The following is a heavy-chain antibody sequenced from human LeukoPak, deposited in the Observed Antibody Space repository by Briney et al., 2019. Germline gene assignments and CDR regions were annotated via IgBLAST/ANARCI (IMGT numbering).Heavy chain of an antibody. D-gene: IGHD2-15*01. CDR2: IWYDGSKK. J-gene: IGHJ1*01. CDR3: ARGPIVVVAALEYAEYFQH. Sequence: PGGSLRLSCAASGFSFSDHGMHWVRQAPGKGLEWVAVIWYDGSKKYFADSVKGRFTISRDDSKNTLYLQMNSLRAEDTAVYYCARGPIVVVAALEYAEYFQHWGQGTLVTVSS. V-gene: IGHV3-33*01. CDR1: GFSFSDHG.